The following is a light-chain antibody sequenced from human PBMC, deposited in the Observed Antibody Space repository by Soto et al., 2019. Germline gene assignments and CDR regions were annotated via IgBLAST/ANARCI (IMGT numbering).Light chain of an antibody. V-gene: IGLV2-23*02. CDR2: EVS. Sequence: QSVLTQPASVSGSPGQSITISCTGTSGDVGSYNLVSWYRQYPGKAPKLMIYEVSQRPSGVSNRFSGSKSGNTASLTISGLQAEAEAYYYCCSYAGSSTLVFGGGTKVTVL. J-gene: IGLJ2*01. CDR3: CSYAGSSTLV. CDR1: SGDVGSYNL.